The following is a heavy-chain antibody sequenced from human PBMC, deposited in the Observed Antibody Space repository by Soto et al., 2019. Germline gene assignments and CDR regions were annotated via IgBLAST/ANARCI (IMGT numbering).Heavy chain of an antibody. D-gene: IGHD1-26*01. V-gene: IGHV3-33*01. CDR3: ARAGIVATTQLGWFDP. CDR2: IWPDGNNK. J-gene: IGHJ5*02. CDR1: GFTFSNYG. Sequence: QVQLVESGGGVAQPGGSLRLSCTAFGFTFSNYGIHWVRQAPGKGLEWVAVIWPDGNNKYYPDSVKGRFTISRDNSKNTLYLQMNSLRAEDTAVYYCARAGIVATTQLGWFDPWGQGTLVTVSS.